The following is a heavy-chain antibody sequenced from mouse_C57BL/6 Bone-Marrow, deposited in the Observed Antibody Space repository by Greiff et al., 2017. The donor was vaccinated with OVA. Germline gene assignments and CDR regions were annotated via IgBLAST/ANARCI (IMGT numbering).Heavy chain of an antibody. D-gene: IGHD1-1*01. V-gene: IGHV1-69*01. CDR1: GYTFTSYW. CDR3: ARKGYYGSSYYFDY. CDR2: IDPSDSYT. J-gene: IGHJ2*01. Sequence: QVQLQQPGAELVMPGASVKLSCKASGYTFTSYWMHWVKQRPGQGLEWIGEIDPSDSYTNYNQKFKGKSTLTVDKSSSTACMQLSSLTSEDSAVYYCARKGYYGSSYYFDYWGQGTTLTVSS.